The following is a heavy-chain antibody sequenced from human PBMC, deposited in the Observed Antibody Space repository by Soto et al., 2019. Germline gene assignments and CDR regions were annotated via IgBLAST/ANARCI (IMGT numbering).Heavy chain of an antibody. Sequence: ASVKVSCKASGGTFSSFGISWVRQAPGQGLEWMGWINPNSGGTNYAQKFQGRVTMTRDTSISTAYMELSRLRSDDTAVYYCAREGYSSGWYYFEYWGQGTLVTVSS. CDR3: AREGYSSGWYYFEY. D-gene: IGHD6-19*01. CDR2: INPNSGGT. V-gene: IGHV1-2*02. J-gene: IGHJ4*02. CDR1: GGTFSSFG.